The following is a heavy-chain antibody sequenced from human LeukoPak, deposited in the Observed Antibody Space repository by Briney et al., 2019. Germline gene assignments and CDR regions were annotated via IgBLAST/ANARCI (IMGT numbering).Heavy chain of an antibody. J-gene: IGHJ4*02. CDR2: ISGSGGST. D-gene: IGHD3-3*01. CDR1: GVTFSTYS. V-gene: IGHV3-23*01. CDR3: AKGGQNFDFWRFDY. Sequence: YPGGSLRLSCSASGVTFSTYSMNWVRQTPGKGLMWVSSISGSGGSTYYAESVKGRFSISRDNSKKMMYLQMNSLRADDTAVYYCAKGGQNFDFWRFDYWGQGILVTVFS.